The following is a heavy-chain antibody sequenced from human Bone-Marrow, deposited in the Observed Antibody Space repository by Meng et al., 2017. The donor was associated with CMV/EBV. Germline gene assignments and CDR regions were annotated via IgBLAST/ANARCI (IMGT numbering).Heavy chain of an antibody. CDR3: ARDRLRGVVVPAATLNWYDP. Sequence: GESLKISCAAAGFTFDDYGMNWVRQAPGKGLEWVSSISSSSSYIYYADSVKGRFTISRDNAKNSLYLQMNSLRAEDTAVYYCARDRLRGVVVPAATLNWYDPWDQGTLVVASS. D-gene: IGHD2-2*01. V-gene: IGHV3-21*01. CDR2: ISSSSSYI. J-gene: IGHJ5*02. CDR1: GFTFDDYG.